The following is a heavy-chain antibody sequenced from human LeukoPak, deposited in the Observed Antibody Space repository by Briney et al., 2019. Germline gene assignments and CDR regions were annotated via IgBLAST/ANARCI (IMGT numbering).Heavy chain of an antibody. CDR1: GGTFSNYA. V-gene: IGHV1-69*13. CDR2: IIPLFDTA. Sequence: SVKVSCKASGGTFSNYAISWVRQAPGQGLEWMGGIIPLFDTADYAKKFQGRHTITADESTSTAYMELSSLRAEDTAVYYCARIGGVPRAFDIWGQGTMVTVSS. J-gene: IGHJ3*02. CDR3: ARIGGVPRAFDI. D-gene: IGHD3-16*01.